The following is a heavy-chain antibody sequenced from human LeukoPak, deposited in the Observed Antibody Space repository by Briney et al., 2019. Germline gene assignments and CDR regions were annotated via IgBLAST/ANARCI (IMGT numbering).Heavy chain of an antibody. CDR1: GGSISTNIYY. CDR3: ARGIAYDTSGYFTVQDYSDN. J-gene: IGHJ4*02. Sequence: SETLSLTCTVSGGSISTNIYYWGWIRQPPGKGLAWIGSVYYSGSTYYNPSLKSRVTISVDTSKNQFSLSLSSVTAADTAVYYCARGIAYDTSGYFTVQDYSDNWGQETLVTVSS. CDR2: VYYSGST. V-gene: IGHV4-39*07. D-gene: IGHD3-22*01.